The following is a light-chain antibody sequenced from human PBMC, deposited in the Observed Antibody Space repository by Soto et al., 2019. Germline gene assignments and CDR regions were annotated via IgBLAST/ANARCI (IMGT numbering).Light chain of an antibody. CDR2: GAS. Sequence: EIVLTQSPGTLSLSPGERATLSCRASQSVSSNYLGWYQQKPGQAPRLLIYGASSRVTGIPDRFSGSGSGTDFILTITRLEPEDFAVYYCQQYENSPWTFGQGTKVDIK. CDR3: QQYENSPWT. V-gene: IGKV3-20*01. CDR1: QSVSSNY. J-gene: IGKJ1*01.